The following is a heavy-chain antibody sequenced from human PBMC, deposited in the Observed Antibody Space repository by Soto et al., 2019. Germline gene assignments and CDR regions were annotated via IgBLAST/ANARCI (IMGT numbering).Heavy chain of an antibody. CDR3: ARAMTLDPYNWNVGPIDY. D-gene: IGHD1-1*01. CDR2: IWYDGSNK. Sequence: GGSLRLSCAASGFTFSSYGMHWVRQAPGKGLEWVAVIWYDGSNKYYADSVKGRFTISRDNSKNTLYLQMNSLRAEDTAVYYCARAMTLDPYNWNVGPIDYWGQGTLVTVSS. V-gene: IGHV3-33*01. J-gene: IGHJ4*02. CDR1: GFTFSSYG.